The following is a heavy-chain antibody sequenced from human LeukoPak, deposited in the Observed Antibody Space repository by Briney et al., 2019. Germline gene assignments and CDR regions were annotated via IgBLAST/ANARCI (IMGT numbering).Heavy chain of an antibody. D-gene: IGHD5-12*01. J-gene: IGHJ5*02. CDR2: IDPSDSYT. CDR1: GYSFTSYW. V-gene: IGHV5-10-1*01. CDR3: AREPPKRYSGYDPTGWFDP. Sequence: GESLRISCKGSGYSFTSYWISWVRQMPGKGLEWMERIDPSDSYTNYSPSFQGHVTISADKSISTAYLQWSSLKASDTAMYYCAREPPKRYSGYDPTGWFDPWGQGTLVTVSS.